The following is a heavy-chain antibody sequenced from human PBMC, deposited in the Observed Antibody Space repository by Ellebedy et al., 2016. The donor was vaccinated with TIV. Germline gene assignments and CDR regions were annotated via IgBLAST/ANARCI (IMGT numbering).Heavy chain of an antibody. CDR1: GGTFRSYA. J-gene: IGHJ3*02. CDR2: IIPMFGTA. V-gene: IGHV1-69*13. D-gene: IGHD2-2*02. CDR3: ARAGEGCSTTICYNAFDI. Sequence: SVKVSXXVSGGTFRSYAISWVRQAPGQGLEWMGGIIPMFGTANSAQKFQGRVTINADDSTTTVYMELSSLRSDDTAVYDCARAGEGCSTTICYNAFDIWGQGTMVTVSS.